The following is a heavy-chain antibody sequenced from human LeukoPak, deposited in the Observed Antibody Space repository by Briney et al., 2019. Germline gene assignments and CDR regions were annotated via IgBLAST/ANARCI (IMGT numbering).Heavy chain of an antibody. CDR2: ISGSNSYI. Sequence: GGSLRLSCAASGFTFSSYTMHWIRQAPGKGLEWVSSISGSNSYIFYADSVKGRFTVSRDNAKDSLYLRMNSLRAEDTAVYYCARALTTLTYEGYWGQGTLVTVSS. V-gene: IGHV3-21*01. CDR3: ARALTTLTYEGY. D-gene: IGHD1-1*01. CDR1: GFTFSSYT. J-gene: IGHJ4*02.